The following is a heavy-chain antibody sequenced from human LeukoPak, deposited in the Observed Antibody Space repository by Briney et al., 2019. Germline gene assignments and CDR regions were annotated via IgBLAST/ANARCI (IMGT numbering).Heavy chain of an antibody. CDR2: IIPIFDTA. J-gene: IGHJ6*02. Sequence: SVKVSCKASGGTFSSYAISWVRQAPGQGLEWMGGIIPIFDTADYAQKFQGRVTITADESTSTAYMELSSLRSEDTAVFYCARISLGTIWGYYYGMDVWGQGTTVTVSS. CDR1: GGTFSSYA. D-gene: IGHD3-16*01. V-gene: IGHV1-69*01. CDR3: ARISLGTIWGYYYGMDV.